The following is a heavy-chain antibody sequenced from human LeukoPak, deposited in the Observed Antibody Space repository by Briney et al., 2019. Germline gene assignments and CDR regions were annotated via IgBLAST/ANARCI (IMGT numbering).Heavy chain of an antibody. CDR2: ISYDGSNK. D-gene: IGHD4-17*01. CDR1: GFTFSSYG. V-gene: IGHV3-30*03. J-gene: IGHJ4*02. CDR3: ARSTTVTTHFDY. Sequence: GGSLRLSCAASGFTFSSYGMHWVRQAPGKGLEWVAVISYDGSNKYYADSVKGRFTISRDNSKNTLYLQMNSLRAEDTAVYYCARSTTVTTHFDYWGQGTLVTVSS.